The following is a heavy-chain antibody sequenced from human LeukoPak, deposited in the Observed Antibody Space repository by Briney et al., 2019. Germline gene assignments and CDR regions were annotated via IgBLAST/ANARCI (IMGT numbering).Heavy chain of an antibody. J-gene: IGHJ4*02. CDR3: ARGAPGCYCSGGSCSYFDY. CDR1: GYTFTSYD. Sequence: ASVKVSCKASGYTFTSYDINWLRQATGQGLEWMGWVNPNSGHTGYAQKFQGRVTMTRNTSISTAYMELSSLRSEDTAVYYCARGAPGCYCSGGSCSYFDYWGQGTLVSVSS. D-gene: IGHD2-15*01. V-gene: IGHV1-8*01. CDR2: VNPNSGHT.